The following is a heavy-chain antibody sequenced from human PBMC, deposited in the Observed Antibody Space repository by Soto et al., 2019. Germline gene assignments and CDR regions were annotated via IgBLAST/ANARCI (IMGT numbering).Heavy chain of an antibody. Sequence: SVKVSCKASRVAFSKFIVTWVRQAPGLGLEWVGGIIPIFGTANYAQKFQGRVTITADESTSTSYMEVNNQRSEDTAVYYCAKVRYSSPMGYYYGMDVWGPGATVTVSS. CDR2: IIPIFGTA. CDR1: RVAFSKFI. D-gene: IGHD6-19*01. V-gene: IGHV1-69*13. J-gene: IGHJ6*02. CDR3: AKVRYSSPMGYYYGMDV.